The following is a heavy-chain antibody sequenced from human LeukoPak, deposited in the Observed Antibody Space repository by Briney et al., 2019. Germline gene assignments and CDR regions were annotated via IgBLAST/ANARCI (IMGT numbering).Heavy chain of an antibody. CDR3: AKDASPWGYQLPEDSFDY. J-gene: IGHJ4*02. CDR2: ISWNSGSI. V-gene: IGHV3-9*01. Sequence: PGGSLRLSCAASGFTFDDYAVHWVRQAPGKGLEWVSGISWNSGSIGYADSVKGRFTISRDNAKNSLYLQMNSLRAEDTALYYCAKDASPWGYQLPEDSFDYWGQGTLVTVSS. CDR1: GFTFDDYA. D-gene: IGHD2-2*01.